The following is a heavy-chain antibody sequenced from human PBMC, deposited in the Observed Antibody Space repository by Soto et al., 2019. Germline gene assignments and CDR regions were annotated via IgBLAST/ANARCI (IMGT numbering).Heavy chain of an antibody. CDR3: ARATCEGWELQWDHYYHYAMEV. J-gene: IGHJ6*02. V-gene: IGHV3-74*01. CDR2: INSKGSST. D-gene: IGHD1-26*01. CDR1: GFNFKSYW. Sequence: EEQLVESGGGLVQPGGSLRLSCAASGFNFKSYWMHWVRQAPGKGLVWVSRINSKGSSTSYAESVRGRFTITRDNAKNTLSLEMNSLRDDDWAVYDCARATCEGWELQWDHYYHYAMEVWGQGTTVTVSS.